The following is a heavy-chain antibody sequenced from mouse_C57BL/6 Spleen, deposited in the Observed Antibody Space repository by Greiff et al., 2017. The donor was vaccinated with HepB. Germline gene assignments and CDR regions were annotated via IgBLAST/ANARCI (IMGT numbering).Heavy chain of an antibody. J-gene: IGHJ3*01. CDR2: INPSSGYT. CDR3: ARWGEGFAY. CDR1: GYTFTSYT. V-gene: IGHV1-4*01. Sequence: LVESGAELARPGASVKMSCKASGYTFTSYTMHWVKQRPGQGLEWIGYINPSSGYTKYNQKFKDKATLTADKSSSTAYMQLSSLTSEDSAVYYCARWGEGFAYWGQGTLVTVSA.